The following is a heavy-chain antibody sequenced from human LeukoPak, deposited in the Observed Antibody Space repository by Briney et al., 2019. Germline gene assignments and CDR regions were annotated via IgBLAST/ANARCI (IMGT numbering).Heavy chain of an antibody. CDR1: GFTFSSYA. V-gene: IGHV3-23*01. D-gene: IGHD6-19*01. CDR3: AKDTERYSSGWYDY. Sequence: GGSLRLSCAASGFTFSSYAMSWVRQAPGKGLEWVSAISGSGGSTYYADSVKGRFTISRDNSKNTLYLQMNSLRAGDTAVYYCAKDTERYSSGWYDYWGQGTLVTVSS. CDR2: ISGSGGST. J-gene: IGHJ4*02.